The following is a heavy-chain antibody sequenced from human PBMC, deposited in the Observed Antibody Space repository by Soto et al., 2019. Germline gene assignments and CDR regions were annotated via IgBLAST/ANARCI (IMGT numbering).Heavy chain of an antibody. V-gene: IGHV3-23*01. CDR2: ISGSGANT. Sequence: SGGSLRLSCAAFGFTFSSYAMSWVRQAPGKGLEWVSAISGSGANTYYADSVKGRFTMSRDNSKNTLYLEMNSLRAEDTAVYYCAKDIAMVRGVIITPSPFDYWGQGTLVTVSS. J-gene: IGHJ4*02. CDR1: GFTFSSYA. CDR3: AKDIAMVRGVIITPSPFDY. D-gene: IGHD3-10*01.